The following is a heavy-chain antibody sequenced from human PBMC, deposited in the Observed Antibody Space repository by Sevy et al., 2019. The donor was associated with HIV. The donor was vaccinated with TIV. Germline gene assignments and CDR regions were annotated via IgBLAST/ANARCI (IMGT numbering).Heavy chain of an antibody. CDR1: GFTFTTYW. V-gene: IGHV3-7*01. CDR2: IKQDGSEK. CDR3: ERGLYNALD. Sequence: GGSLRLSCAASGFTFTTYWMTWVRQAPGKGLEWVANIKQDGSEKYYVDSVKGRFTISRDNAKNSVYLQMNGLRVEDTAVYYCERGLYNALDWGQGTLVTVSS. J-gene: IGHJ4*02. D-gene: IGHD3-16*01.